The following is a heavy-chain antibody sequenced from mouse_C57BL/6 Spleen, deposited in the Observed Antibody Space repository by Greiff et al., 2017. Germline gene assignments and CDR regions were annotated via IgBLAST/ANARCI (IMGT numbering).Heavy chain of an antibody. V-gene: IGHV1-18*01. CDR1: GYTFTDYN. D-gene: IGHD2-4*01. Sequence: VQLQQSGPELVKPGASVKIPCKASGYTFTDYNMDWVKQSHGKSLEWIGDINPNNGGTIYNQKFKGKATLTVDKSSSTAYMELRSLTSEDTAVYYCARIYYDYYYYAMDYWGQGTSVTVSS. CDR2: INPNNGGT. CDR3: ARIYYDYYYYAMDY. J-gene: IGHJ4*01.